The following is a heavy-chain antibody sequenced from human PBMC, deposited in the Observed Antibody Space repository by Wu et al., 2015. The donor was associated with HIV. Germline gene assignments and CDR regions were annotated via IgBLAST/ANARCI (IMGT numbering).Heavy chain of an antibody. CDR1: GFTFTTSS. CDR2: IAVGTGNT. V-gene: IGHV1-58*02. D-gene: IGHD6-13*01. J-gene: IGHJ6*02. CDR3: ARGRVAAAGKHYYYYYGMDV. Sequence: QMQLVQSGPEVRKPGTSVKVSCKASGFTFTTSSMQWVRQIRGQRLEWVGWIAVGTGNTNYAQKFQGRVTMTRNTSISTAYMELSSLRSEDTAVYYCARGRVAAAGKHYYYYYGMDVWGPRDHGHRLL.